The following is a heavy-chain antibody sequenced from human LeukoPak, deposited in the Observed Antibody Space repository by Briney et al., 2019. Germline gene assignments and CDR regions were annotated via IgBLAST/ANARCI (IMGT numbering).Heavy chain of an antibody. D-gene: IGHD6-19*01. J-gene: IGHJ5*02. Sequence: GSLRLSCAASGFTFSSYWMHWVRQVPGKGLVWVSRINSDGSSRSYVDSVMGRFTISRDNAKNTLYLQLDGLRAEDTAVYYCARGLAVAGSSWFDPWGQGTLVSVSS. CDR3: ARGLAVAGSSWFDP. CDR1: GFTFSSYW. CDR2: INSDGSSR. V-gene: IGHV3-74*01.